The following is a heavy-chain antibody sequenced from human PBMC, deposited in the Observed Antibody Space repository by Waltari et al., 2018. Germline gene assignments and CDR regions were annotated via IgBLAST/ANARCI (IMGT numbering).Heavy chain of an antibody. CDR1: GFPFSTYG. V-gene: IGHV3-33*05. J-gene: IGHJ6*02. CDR3: AREPNTSLHGMDV. D-gene: IGHD7-27*01. CDR2: ILYDGVSK. Sequence: QVQLVESGGGVVQPGRSLRLPFAASGFPFSTYGMHWVRQAPGKGLGWVAVILYDGVSKSHADSVKGRFTISRDNSKNTLYLEMNSLRAEDTAVYYCAREPNTSLHGMDVWGQGTTVTVSS.